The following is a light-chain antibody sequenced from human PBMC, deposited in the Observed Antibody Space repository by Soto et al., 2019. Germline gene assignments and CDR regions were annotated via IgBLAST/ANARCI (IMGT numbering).Light chain of an antibody. J-gene: IGKJ1*01. Sequence: EIVMTQSPATLSVSPGETAILSCRASQSVRINVAWFQQKPGQPPRLLIYGASTRAAGVANRFSGGGSGTEFTLTISGLQSEDFAIYYCQQYNDWPRTFGQGSKVDLK. CDR3: QQYNDWPRT. V-gene: IGKV3-15*01. CDR1: QSVRIN. CDR2: GAS.